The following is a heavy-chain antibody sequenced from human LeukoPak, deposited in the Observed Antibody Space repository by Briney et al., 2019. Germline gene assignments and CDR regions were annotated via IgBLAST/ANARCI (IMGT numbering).Heavy chain of an antibody. D-gene: IGHD6-13*01. CDR2: FDPEDGET. CDR3: ATDREGSSLLFT. J-gene: IGHJ5*02. V-gene: IGHV1-24*01. CDR1: GYTFTHYT. Sequence: GASVKVSCKGSGYTFTHYTINWVRQAPGKGLEWMGGFDPEDGETIYAQKFQGRVTMTEDTSTDTAYMELSSLRSGDTAVYYCATDREGSSLLFTWGQGTLVTVSS.